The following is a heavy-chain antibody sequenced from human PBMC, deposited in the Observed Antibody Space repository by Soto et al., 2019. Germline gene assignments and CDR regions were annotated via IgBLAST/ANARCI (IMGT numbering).Heavy chain of an antibody. D-gene: IGHD3-9*01. Sequence: SETLSLTCTVSGGSISSYYWSWIRQPPGKGLEWIGYIYYSGSTNYNPSLKSRVTISVDTSKNQFSLKLSSVTAADTAVYYCARHPSRYYDILTGHNWFDPWGQGTLVTVSS. V-gene: IGHV4-59*08. CDR2: IYYSGST. CDR3: ARHPSRYYDILTGHNWFDP. CDR1: GGSISSYY. J-gene: IGHJ5*02.